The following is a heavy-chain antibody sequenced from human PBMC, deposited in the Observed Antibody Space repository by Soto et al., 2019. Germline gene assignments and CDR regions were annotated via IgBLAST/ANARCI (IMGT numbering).Heavy chain of an antibody. CDR2: ISYDGSNK. Sequence: PGGSLRLSCAASGFTFSSYGMHWVRQAPGKGLEWVAVISYDGSNKYYAVSVKGRITINPDTSNNQLSLQLNSVTPDDTAVYYCARLIGDSWLDSWGKGTLVTVSS. CDR3: ARLIGDSWLDS. D-gene: IGHD2-8*01. CDR1: GFTFSSYG. J-gene: IGHJ5*01. V-gene: IGHV3-30*03.